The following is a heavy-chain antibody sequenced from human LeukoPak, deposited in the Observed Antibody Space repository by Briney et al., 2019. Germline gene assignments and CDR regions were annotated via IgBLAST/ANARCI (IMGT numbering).Heavy chain of an antibody. CDR3: ARRVYCSSTSCYTLIDY. D-gene: IGHD2-2*02. Sequence: PGGSLRLSCAASGFTFSSYSMNWVRQAPGKGLEWVANMKQDGSEKYYVDSVKGRFTISRDNAKNSLYLQMNSLRVEDTAVYYCARRVYCSSTSCYTLIDYWGQGTLVTVSS. J-gene: IGHJ4*02. CDR2: MKQDGSEK. V-gene: IGHV3-7*01. CDR1: GFTFSSYS.